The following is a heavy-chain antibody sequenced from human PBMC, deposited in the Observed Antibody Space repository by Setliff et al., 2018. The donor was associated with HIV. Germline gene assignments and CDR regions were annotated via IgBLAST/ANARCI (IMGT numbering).Heavy chain of an antibody. Sequence: SETLSLTCAVSGYSISSGYYWGWIRQPPGKGLEWIGNIYHSGSTYYNPSLKSRVTISVDTSKNQFSLKLRSVTAADTAVYYCARSRGPWDSSHEPGSSWFDYWGQGTLVTVSS. CDR2: IYHSGST. V-gene: IGHV4-38-2*01. CDR3: ARSRGPWDSSHEPGSSWFDY. D-gene: IGHD6-13*01. CDR1: GYSISSGYY. J-gene: IGHJ4*02.